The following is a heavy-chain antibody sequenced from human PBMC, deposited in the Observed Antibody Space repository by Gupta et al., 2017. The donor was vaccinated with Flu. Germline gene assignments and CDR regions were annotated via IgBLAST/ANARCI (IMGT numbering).Heavy chain of an antibody. CDR2: IWYDGSNK. CDR1: TFSIYS. J-gene: IGHJ4*02. D-gene: IGHD2-15*01. CDR3: ARGKGYCSGGSGDGGIDFDY. V-gene: IGHV3-33*01. Sequence: TFSIYSMHWVRQAPGKGLEWVAVIWYDGSNKYYADSVKGRCTISRDNSKNTLYLQMNSLRAEDTAVYYCARGKGYCSGGSGDGGIDFDYGGQGTMVTVYS.